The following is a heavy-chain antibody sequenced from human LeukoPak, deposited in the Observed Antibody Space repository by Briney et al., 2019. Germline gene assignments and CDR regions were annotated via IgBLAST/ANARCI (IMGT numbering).Heavy chain of an antibody. CDR2: ISGDGGST. CDR3: AKDMVPGKFPYYYYYYGMDV. D-gene: IGHD3-10*01. J-gene: IGHJ6*02. Sequence: PGGSLRLSCAASGFTLDDYAMHWVRQAPGKGLEWVSLISGDGGSTYYADSVKGRFTISRDNSKNSLYLQMNSLRTEDTALYYCAKDMVPGKFPYYYYYYGMDVWGQGTTVTVSS. V-gene: IGHV3-43*02. CDR1: GFTLDDYA.